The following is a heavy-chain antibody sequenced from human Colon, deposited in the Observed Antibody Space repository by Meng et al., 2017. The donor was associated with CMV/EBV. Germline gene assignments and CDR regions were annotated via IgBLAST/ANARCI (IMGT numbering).Heavy chain of an antibody. CDR1: GLSSSLHG. CDR2: EQSDGSNQ. Sequence: GGSLRLSCAASGLSSSLHGIHWVRQAPGKGPEWVALEQSDGSNQYYADSVKGRFTISRDNAKNSLYLQMNSLRAEDTAVYYCATRVPYQLLYYYGMDVWGQGTTVTVSS. CDR3: ATRVPYQLLYYYGMDV. J-gene: IGHJ6*02. V-gene: IGHV3-30*02. D-gene: IGHD2-2*01.